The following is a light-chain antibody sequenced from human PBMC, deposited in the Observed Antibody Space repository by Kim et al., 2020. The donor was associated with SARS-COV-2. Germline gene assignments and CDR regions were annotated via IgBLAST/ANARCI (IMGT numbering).Light chain of an antibody. Sequence: EPASSSCRSSESLLHSSGYSYLDWYLQKPGQSRQVLIYMGSIRAPGVPDRFSGSGSGTDFTLKISRVEAEDVGVYYCMQPLQTPYTCGQGTKLEI. V-gene: IGKV2-28*01. CDR3: MQPLQTPYT. CDR2: MGS. J-gene: IGKJ2*01. CDR1: ESLLHSSGYSY.